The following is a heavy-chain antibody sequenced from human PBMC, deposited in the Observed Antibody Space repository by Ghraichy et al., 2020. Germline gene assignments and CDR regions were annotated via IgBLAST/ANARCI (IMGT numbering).Heavy chain of an antibody. CDR2: IDPSDSYT. D-gene: IGHD6-19*01. Sequence: GESLNISCKGSGYSFTHFWISWVLQMPVKGLEWMGRIDPSDSYTNYSPSFQGHVTISADKSISTAYLQWSSLKASDTAIYYCARHLPLYSSGWFPDPWGQGTLVTVSS. CDR3: ARHLPLYSSGWFPDP. J-gene: IGHJ5*02. V-gene: IGHV5-10-1*01. CDR1: GYSFTHFW.